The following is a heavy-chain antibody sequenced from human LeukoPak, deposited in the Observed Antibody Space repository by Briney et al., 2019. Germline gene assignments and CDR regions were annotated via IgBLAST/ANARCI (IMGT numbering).Heavy chain of an antibody. D-gene: IGHD2-15*01. V-gene: IGHV4-39*07. Sequence: SETLSLTCTVSGGSISSSSYYWGWIRQPPGKGLEWIGSIYYSGSTYYNPSLKSRVTISVDTSKNQFSLRLSSVTAADTAIYYCARDLEIVVPIHVFDIWGHGTMVTVSS. CDR2: IYYSGST. CDR3: ARDLEIVVPIHVFDI. CDR1: GGSISSSSYY. J-gene: IGHJ3*02.